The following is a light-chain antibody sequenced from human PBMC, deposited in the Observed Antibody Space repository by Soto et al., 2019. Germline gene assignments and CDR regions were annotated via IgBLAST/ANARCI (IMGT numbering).Light chain of an antibody. V-gene: IGKV3D-15*01. CDR1: QSVGTK. Sequence: EIVMTQSPVTLSVSPGGRATLSCRASQSVGTKLAWYHQKRGQPPRLLIYDASTRATGIPARFSGSGSGTEFTLTISSLQSEDFAVYYCQQYYDLPPLTFGGGTKVEIK. CDR2: DAS. J-gene: IGKJ4*01. CDR3: QQYYDLPPLT.